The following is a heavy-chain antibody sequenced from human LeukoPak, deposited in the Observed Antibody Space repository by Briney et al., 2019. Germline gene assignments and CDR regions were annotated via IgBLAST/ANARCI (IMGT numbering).Heavy chain of an antibody. D-gene: IGHD3-10*01. J-gene: IGHJ6*03. CDR1: GGSFSGYY. Sequence: SETLSLTCAVYGGSFSGYYWSWIRQPPGKGLEWIGYIYYSGSTNYNPSLKSRVTISVDTSKNQFSLKLSSVTAADTAVYYCARGTGGDYYYYYMDVWGKGTTVTVSS. V-gene: IGHV4-59*01. CDR2: IYYSGST. CDR3: ARGTGGDYYYYYMDV.